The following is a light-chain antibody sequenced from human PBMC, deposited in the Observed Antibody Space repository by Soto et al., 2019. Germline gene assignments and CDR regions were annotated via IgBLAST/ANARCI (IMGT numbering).Light chain of an antibody. CDR3: SAYTVSRTYV. Sequence: QSVLTQPPSASGTPGQRVTISCSGSGSNIGSNTVNWYQHLPGTAPKVLINTNDQRPSGVPDRFSGSKSGTSASLAISGLQSDDEADYYCSAYTVSRTYVFGTGTKVTVL. J-gene: IGLJ1*01. V-gene: IGLV1-44*01. CDR1: GSNIGSNT. CDR2: TND.